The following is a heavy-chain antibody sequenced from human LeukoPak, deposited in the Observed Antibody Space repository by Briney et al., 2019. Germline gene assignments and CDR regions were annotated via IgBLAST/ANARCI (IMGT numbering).Heavy chain of an antibody. V-gene: IGHV4-34*01. Sequence: SETLSLTCAVYGQSFSDYYCSWIRQPPGKGLEWVGEINHGGSTNYSPSLKSRVTLSADTFKKQCSLKLSSVTAADTAVYFCAYSSAFQQHCGQGTLVTVSS. CDR2: INHGGST. J-gene: IGHJ1*01. D-gene: IGHD3-22*01. CDR3: AYSSAFQQH. CDR1: GQSFSDYY.